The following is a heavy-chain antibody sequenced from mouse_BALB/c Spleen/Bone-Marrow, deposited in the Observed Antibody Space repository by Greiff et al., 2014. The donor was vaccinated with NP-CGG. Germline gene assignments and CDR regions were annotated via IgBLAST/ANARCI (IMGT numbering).Heavy chain of an antibody. J-gene: IGHJ2*01. CDR1: GYTFTSYW. V-gene: IGHV1-69*02. CDR2: IYPSDSYT. D-gene: IGHD1-1*01. Sequence: QVQLKESGAELVRPGASVKLSCKASGYTFTSYWINWVKQRPGQGLEWIGNIYPSDSYTNYNQKFKDKATLTVDKPSSTAYMQLSSPTSEDSAVYYCTRSYGSSYEYYFDYWGQGTTLTVSS. CDR3: TRSYGSSYEYYFDY.